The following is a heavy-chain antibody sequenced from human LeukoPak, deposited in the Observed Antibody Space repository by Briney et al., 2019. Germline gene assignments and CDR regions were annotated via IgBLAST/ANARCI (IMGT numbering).Heavy chain of an antibody. Sequence: GGSLRLSCAASGFTFSGSAMHWVRQASGKGLEWVGRIRSKANSYATAYAASVKGRFTISRDDSKNAAYLQMNSLKTEDTAVYYCTRLAAAGPLFDYWGQGTLVTVSS. V-gene: IGHV3-73*01. CDR2: IRSKANSYAT. CDR3: TRLAAAGPLFDY. D-gene: IGHD6-13*01. J-gene: IGHJ4*02. CDR1: GFTFSGSA.